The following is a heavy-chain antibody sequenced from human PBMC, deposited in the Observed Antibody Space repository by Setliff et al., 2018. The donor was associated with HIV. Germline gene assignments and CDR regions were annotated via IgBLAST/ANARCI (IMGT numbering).Heavy chain of an antibody. CDR3: ARGTRSSVNWFDP. V-gene: IGHV4-31*03. J-gene: IGHJ5*02. Sequence: KPSETLSLTCTVSGDSISSGGYYWSWIRQHPGTGLEWIGYIYYSGTTYYNPSLKSRVTISVDTSKNQFSLKLTSVTAADTAVYFCARGTRSSVNWFDPWGQGTLVTVSS. CDR1: GDSISSGGYY. D-gene: IGHD2-2*01. CDR2: IYYSGTT.